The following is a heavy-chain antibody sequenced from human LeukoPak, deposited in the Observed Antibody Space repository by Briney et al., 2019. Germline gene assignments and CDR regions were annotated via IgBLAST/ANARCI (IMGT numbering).Heavy chain of an antibody. J-gene: IGHJ4*02. CDR2: IRYDGSNK. V-gene: IGHV3-30*02. CDR1: GFTFSSYG. D-gene: IGHD3-10*01. CDR3: ARVGDTGYYFDY. Sequence: GGSLRLSCAASGFTFSSYGMHWVRQAPGKGLEWVAFIRYDGSNKYYADSVKGRFTISRDNAKNSLYLQMNSLRAEDTAVYYCARVGDTGYYFDYWGQGTLVTVSS.